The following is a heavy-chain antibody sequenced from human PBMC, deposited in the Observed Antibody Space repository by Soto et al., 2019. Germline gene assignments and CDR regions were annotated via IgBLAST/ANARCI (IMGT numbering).Heavy chain of an antibody. Sequence: QVQLVQSGDEVKKPGASVKVSCKASGYIFVNYGIAWVRQAPGQGLEWMGWISPYTGNTHSATKVQGRLTMTTDTSTSTAYMYLGRLTSDDTAVYYCVMVDNYVTPTPQDVWGQGNTVTVSS. CDR2: ISPYTGNT. CDR1: GYIFVNYG. D-gene: IGHD3-16*01. CDR3: VMVDNYVTPTPQDV. J-gene: IGHJ6*02. V-gene: IGHV1-18*01.